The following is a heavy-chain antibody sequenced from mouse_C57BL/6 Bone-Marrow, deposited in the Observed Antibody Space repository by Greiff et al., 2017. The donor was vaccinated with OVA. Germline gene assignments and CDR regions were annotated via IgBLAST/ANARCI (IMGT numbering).Heavy chain of an antibody. D-gene: IGHD2-3*01. CDR3: ARLGGYWGAMDY. CDR2: ISGGGGNT. Sequence: EVHLVESGGGLVKPGGSLKLSCAASGFTFSSYTMSWVRQTPEKRLEWVATISGGGGNTYYPDSVKGRFTLSRDNAKNTLYLQMSSLRSEDTALYYCARLGGYWGAMDYWGQGTSVTVSS. CDR1: GFTFSSYT. J-gene: IGHJ4*01. V-gene: IGHV5-9*01.